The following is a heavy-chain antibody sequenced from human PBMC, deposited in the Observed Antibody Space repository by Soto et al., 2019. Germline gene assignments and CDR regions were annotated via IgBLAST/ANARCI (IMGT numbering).Heavy chain of an antibody. Sequence: QVQLQESGPGLVKPSETLSLTCTVSGGSITNYYCSWFRQPPGKGLEWIGYINYDGYSAYNLSLKRRVTLSMDASKTQFSLMLESVTATDTAMYYCARHGFGPLHGLVDVWGPGTTVIVSS. V-gene: IGHV4-59*08. J-gene: IGHJ6*02. CDR1: GGSITNYY. D-gene: IGHD3-10*01. CDR3: ARHGFGPLHGLVDV. CDR2: INYDGYS.